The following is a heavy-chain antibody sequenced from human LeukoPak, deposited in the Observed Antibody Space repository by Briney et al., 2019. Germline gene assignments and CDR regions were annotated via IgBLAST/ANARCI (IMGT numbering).Heavy chain of an antibody. D-gene: IGHD3-3*01. J-gene: IGHJ4*02. V-gene: IGHV3-30-3*01. CDR2: ISYDANIGSNK. CDR1: GFTFSRYA. CDR3: ARDGGYDFWSGYYQDY. Sequence: LSGGSLRLSCATSGFTFSRYAMHWVRQAPGKGLEWVALISYDANIGSNKYYADSVKGRFTISRDNSKNTLYLQMNSLRAEDTAVYYCARDGGYDFWSGYYQDYWGQGTLVTVSS.